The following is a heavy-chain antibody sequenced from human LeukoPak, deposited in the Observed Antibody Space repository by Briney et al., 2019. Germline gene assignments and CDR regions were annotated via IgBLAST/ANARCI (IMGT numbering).Heavy chain of an antibody. D-gene: IGHD3-9*01. J-gene: IGHJ4*02. CDR2: IYYSGST. Sequence: PSETLSLTCTVSGGSISSGGYYWSWIRQHPGKGLEWIGYIYYSGSTYYNPSLKSRVTISVDTSKNQFSLKLSSVTAADTAVYYCARGYDILTGYYHFDYWGQGTLVTVSS. CDR3: ARGYDILTGYYHFDY. CDR1: GGSISSGGYY. V-gene: IGHV4-31*03.